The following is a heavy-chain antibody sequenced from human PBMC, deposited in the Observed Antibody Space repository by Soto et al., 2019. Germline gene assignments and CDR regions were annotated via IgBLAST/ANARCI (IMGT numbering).Heavy chain of an antibody. CDR2: IYVTGAV. CDR1: GAALNSGNYY. V-gene: IGHV4-31*03. D-gene: IGHD2-21*01. Sequence: SETLSLTCSVSGAALNSGNYYWSWIRQVPGKGLEWIGHIYVTGAVDYNPSLRDRITISQDTSERQFSLDLRLVTAADTAVYYCARLRIATNNYKWFDPWGQGTLVTVSS. J-gene: IGHJ5*02. CDR3: ARLRIATNNYKWFDP.